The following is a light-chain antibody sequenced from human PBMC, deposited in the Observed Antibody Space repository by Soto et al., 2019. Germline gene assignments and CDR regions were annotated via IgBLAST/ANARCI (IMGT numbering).Light chain of an antibody. J-gene: IGKJ3*01. CDR3: QQYNNWPRT. CDR2: GAS. V-gene: IGKV3-15*01. CDR1: QSVSSN. Sequence: EIAMTQPPATLSVSPGERATLSCRASQSVSSNLAWYQQKPGQAPRLLIYGASTRATGIPARFSGSGSGTEFTLTFSSLQSEDFAVYYCQQYNNWPRTFGHGTKVDIK.